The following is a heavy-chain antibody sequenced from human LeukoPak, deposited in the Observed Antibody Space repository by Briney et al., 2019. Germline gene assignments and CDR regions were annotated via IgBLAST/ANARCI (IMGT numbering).Heavy chain of an antibody. Sequence: SVKVSCKASGGTFSNHAITWVRQAPGQGLEWMGRIIPMFGKAKYAQKFQDRVAITTDESTTTAYMELSSLRSEDTAVYYCVRENYKEDSIGYDRYFDHWGQGTLVTVSS. CDR1: GGTFSNHA. D-gene: IGHD3-22*01. CDR3: VRENYKEDSIGYDRYFDH. CDR2: IIPMFGKA. J-gene: IGHJ4*02. V-gene: IGHV1-69*05.